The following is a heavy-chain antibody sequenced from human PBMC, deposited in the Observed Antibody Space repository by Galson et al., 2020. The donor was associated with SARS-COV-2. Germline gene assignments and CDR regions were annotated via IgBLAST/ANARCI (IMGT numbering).Heavy chain of an antibody. Sequence: GGSMKLSCAASGFTFSDVWMNWVRQAPGEGLAWVARIKRRVDGGTRDYAPPVKGRFTISRDDSRNTLYLQMDNLKPEDTAVYYCTTVDYWGHGTRVTVSS. J-gene: IGHJ4*01. V-gene: IGHV3-15*01. CDR3: TTVDY. CDR2: IKRRVDGGTR. CDR1: GFTFSDVW.